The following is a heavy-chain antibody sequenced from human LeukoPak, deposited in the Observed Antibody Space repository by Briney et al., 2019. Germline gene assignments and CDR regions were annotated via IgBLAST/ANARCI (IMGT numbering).Heavy chain of an antibody. CDR1: AFTLSSYN. Sequence: GGSLRLSCEASAFTLSSYNMNWVRQAPGKGLEWISSISSGSTYMNYADSVKGRFTISRDNAKKSLDLQMNSLRAEDTAVYYCASSYSSDWYSRWIDYWGQGTLVTVSS. CDR2: ISSGSTYM. J-gene: IGHJ4*02. D-gene: IGHD6-19*01. V-gene: IGHV3-21*01. CDR3: ASSYSSDWYSRWIDY.